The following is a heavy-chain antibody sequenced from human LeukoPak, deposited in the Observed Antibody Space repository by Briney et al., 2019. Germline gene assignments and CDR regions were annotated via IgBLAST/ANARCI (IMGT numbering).Heavy chain of an antibody. V-gene: IGHV5-51*01. CDR3: ARTNWARRYFHY. CDR1: GYIFTSYS. Sequence: PGESLMISCKGSGYIFTSYSIAWVRQMPGKGLEWMGVIYPYDSEIRYSPSFQGQVTISADKSISTAYLQWSSLKASDTAMYYCARTNWARRYFHYRGQGTLVTVSS. CDR2: IYPYDSEI. D-gene: IGHD7-27*01. J-gene: IGHJ4*02.